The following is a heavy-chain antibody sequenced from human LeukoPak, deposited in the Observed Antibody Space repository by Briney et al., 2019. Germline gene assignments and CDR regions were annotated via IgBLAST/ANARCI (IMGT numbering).Heavy chain of an antibody. CDR2: INPSGGST. J-gene: IGHJ4*02. CDR1: GGTFSSYA. V-gene: IGHV1-46*01. D-gene: IGHD6-19*01. CDR3: ARGAEQWLVGIDY. Sequence: GASVKVSCMASGGTFSSYAISWVRQAPGQGLEWMGIINPSGGSTSYAQKFQGRVTMTRDTSTSTVYMELSSLRSEDTAVYYCARGAEQWLVGIDYWGQGTLVTVSS.